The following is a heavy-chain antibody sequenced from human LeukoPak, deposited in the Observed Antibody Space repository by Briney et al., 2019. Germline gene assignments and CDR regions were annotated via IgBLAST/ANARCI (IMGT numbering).Heavy chain of an antibody. J-gene: IGHJ6*03. CDR1: GYTFTGYY. D-gene: IGHD2-21*02. CDR2: INPNSGGT. Sequence: GASVKVSCKASGYTFTGYYMHWVRQAPGQGLEWMGWINPNSGGTNYAQKFQGRVTMTRDTSISTAYMELSRLRSDDTAVYYCARGHCGGDCSDYYYYYMDVWGKGTTVTVSS. V-gene: IGHV1-2*02. CDR3: ARGHCGGDCSDYYYYYMDV.